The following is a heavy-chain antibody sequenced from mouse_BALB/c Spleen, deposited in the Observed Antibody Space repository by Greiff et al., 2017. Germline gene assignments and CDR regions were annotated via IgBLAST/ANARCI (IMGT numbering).Heavy chain of an antibody. D-gene: IGHD1-2*01. J-gene: IGHJ4*01. V-gene: IGHV7-3*02. Sequence: EVQVVESGGGLVQPGGSLRLSCATSGFTFTDYYMSGVRQPPGKALEWLGFIRNKANGYTTEYSASVKGRFTISRDNSQSILYLQMNTLRAEDSATYYCARDRDYGYYAMDYWGQGTSVTVSS. CDR1: GFTFTDYY. CDR3: ARDRDYGYYAMDY. CDR2: IRNKANGYTT.